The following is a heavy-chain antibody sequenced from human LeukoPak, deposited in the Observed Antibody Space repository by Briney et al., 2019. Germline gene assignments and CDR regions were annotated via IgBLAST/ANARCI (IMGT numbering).Heavy chain of an antibody. CDR3: ARGVGDDAFDI. V-gene: IGHV3-15*01. Sequence: PGGSLRLSCAPSGFTFSDAWMSWVRQAPGKGLEWIGRIKSKRSGATDYAESVKGRFTISRNDSQNMVHLQMNSLRAEDTAVYYCARGVGDDAFDIWGQGTMVTVSS. D-gene: IGHD3-16*01. CDR1: GFTFSDAW. CDR2: IKSKRSGAT. J-gene: IGHJ3*02.